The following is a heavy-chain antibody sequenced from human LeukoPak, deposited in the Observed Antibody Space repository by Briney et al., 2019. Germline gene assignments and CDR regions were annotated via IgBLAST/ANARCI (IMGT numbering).Heavy chain of an antibody. J-gene: IGHJ4*02. CDR2: ISAYNGNT. Sequence: ASVKVSCKASGYTFASLGINWVRQAPAQGLEWMGWISAYNGNTNYAQKLQGRVTMTTDTSTSTASMELRSLRSDDTAVYYCARDHYDFWSGYYFPDYWGQGTLVTVSS. CDR3: ARDHYDFWSGYYFPDY. D-gene: IGHD3-3*01. V-gene: IGHV1-18*01. CDR1: GYTFASLG.